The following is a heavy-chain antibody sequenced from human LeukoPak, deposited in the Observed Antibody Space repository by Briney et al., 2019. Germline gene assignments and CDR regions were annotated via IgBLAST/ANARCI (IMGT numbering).Heavy chain of an antibody. CDR2: IYYSGST. CDR1: GGSISSSSYY. Sequence: SETLSLTCTVSGGSISSSSYYWGWIRQPPGKGLEWIGSIYYSGSTNYNPSLKSRVTISVDTSKNQFSLKLSSVTAADTAVYYCARYYERNSGWFDPWGQGTLVTVSS. CDR3: ARYYERNSGWFDP. D-gene: IGHD2/OR15-2a*01. V-gene: IGHV4-39*07. J-gene: IGHJ5*02.